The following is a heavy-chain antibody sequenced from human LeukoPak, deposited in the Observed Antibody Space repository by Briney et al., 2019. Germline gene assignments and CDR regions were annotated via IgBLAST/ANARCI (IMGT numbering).Heavy chain of an antibody. J-gene: IGHJ4*02. V-gene: IGHV4-59*02. Sequence: SETLSLTCTVSGGAVNSYYWSWIRQTPGKGLEWIGYISHSGSTYYNPSLKSRVTISVDTSKNQFSLKLSSVTAADTAVYYCARDTTDSSGYYCDYWGQGTLVTVSS. CDR1: GGAVNSYY. CDR2: ISHSGST. D-gene: IGHD3-22*01. CDR3: ARDTTDSSGYYCDY.